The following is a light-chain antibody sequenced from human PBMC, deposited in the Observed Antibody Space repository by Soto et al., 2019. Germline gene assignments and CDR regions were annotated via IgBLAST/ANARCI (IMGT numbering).Light chain of an antibody. CDR2: EVS. Sequence: QSALTQPASVSGFLGRSTTISGTGTGGDVGGYNYVSWYQQHPGKAPNLMIYEVSNRPSGVSNRFSGSKSGNTASLTISGLQAEDEADYYCSSYTSSSTLQVFGGGTKLTVL. CDR3: SSYTSSSTLQV. CDR1: GGDVGGYNY. J-gene: IGLJ2*01. V-gene: IGLV2-14*01.